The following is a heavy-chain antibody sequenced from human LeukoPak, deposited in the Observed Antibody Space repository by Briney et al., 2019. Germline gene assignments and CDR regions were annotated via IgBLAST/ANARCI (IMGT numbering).Heavy chain of an antibody. CDR3: AKATGNLGN. CDR2: ISNSNGNT. J-gene: IGHJ4*02. D-gene: IGHD1-1*01. CDR1: GFTFSSYS. Sequence: GGSLRLSCAASGFTFSSYSMNWVRQAPGKGLEWVSTISNSNGNTYYADSVKGRFTISRDNSKNTLYLQMNSLTAEDTAKYYCAKATGNLGNWGQGTLVTVSS. V-gene: IGHV3-23*01.